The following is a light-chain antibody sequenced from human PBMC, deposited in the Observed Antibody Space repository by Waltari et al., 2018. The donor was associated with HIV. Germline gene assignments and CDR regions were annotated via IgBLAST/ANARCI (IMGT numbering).Light chain of an antibody. CDR1: SLSKQY. CDR2: KDN. Sequence: SSDLPQPPSVSVSPGQTATIPCSGDSLSKQYTSWYKQRPGQAPVLLISKDNKRPSGIPERFSGSTSGTTVTLAISRVQPDDEADYYRQSSDTSGTSVIFGGGTKLTVL. V-gene: IGLV3-25*03. J-gene: IGLJ2*01. CDR3: QSSDTSGTSVI.